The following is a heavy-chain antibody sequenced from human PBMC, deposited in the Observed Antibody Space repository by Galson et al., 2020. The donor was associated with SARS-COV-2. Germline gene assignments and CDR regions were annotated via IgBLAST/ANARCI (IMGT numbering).Heavy chain of an antibody. Sequence: ASVKVSCMASGYTFNIYGITWVRQAPGQGLEWMGWISAYSGNTYYAEKFQGRVTMITDTSTSTAYMELRSLTPDDTAVYYCARSFYCGGDCYLKFDYWGQGTLVTVSP. CDR1: GYTFNIYG. D-gene: IGHD2-21*01. J-gene: IGHJ4*02. V-gene: IGHV1-18*01. CDR3: ARSFYCGGDCYLKFDY. CDR2: ISAYSGNT.